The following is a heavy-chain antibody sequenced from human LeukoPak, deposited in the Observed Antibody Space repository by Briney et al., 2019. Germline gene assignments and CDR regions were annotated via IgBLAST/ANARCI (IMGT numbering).Heavy chain of an antibody. J-gene: IGHJ4*02. V-gene: IGHV1-69*05. CDR1: GGTFNTLK. CDR2: IFPMFASP. Sequence: ASVKVSCKTSGGTFNTLKINWGRQAPGQGVERMGRIFPMFASPLDAQNFQSGLTSTTDASTTTAYMGQSSLGSVDTAMYVSATTRSITSHAPRVSFDFGGRGTLVTVP. CDR3: ATTRSITSHAPRVSFDF. D-gene: IGHD1-20*01.